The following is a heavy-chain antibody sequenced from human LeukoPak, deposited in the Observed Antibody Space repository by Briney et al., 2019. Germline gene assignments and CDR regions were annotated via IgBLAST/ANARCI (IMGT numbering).Heavy chain of an antibody. CDR1: GGSISSSSYY. D-gene: IGHD2-2*01. CDR2: IYYSGST. Sequence: SETLSLTCSVSGGSISSSSYYWGWIRQPPGKGLEWIGSIYYSGSTYYNPSLKSRVTISVDTSKNQFSLKLSSVTAADTAVDYCARRYCSSTSCYYFDYWGQGTLVTVSS. CDR3: ARRYCSSTSCYYFDY. J-gene: IGHJ4*02. V-gene: IGHV4-39*07.